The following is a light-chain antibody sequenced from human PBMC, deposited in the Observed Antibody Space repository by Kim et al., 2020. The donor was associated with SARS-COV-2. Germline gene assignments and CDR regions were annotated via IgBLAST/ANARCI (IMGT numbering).Light chain of an antibody. Sequence: AAVKLTCTLSSGHSNYAIAWHQQQPEKGPRYLMKLNSDGSHSKGDGIPDRFSGSSSGAERYLTISSLQSEDEADYYCQTWGTGIRVFGGGTQLTVL. CDR1: SGHSNYA. J-gene: IGLJ3*02. CDR2: LNSDGSH. CDR3: QTWGTGIRV. V-gene: IGLV4-69*01.